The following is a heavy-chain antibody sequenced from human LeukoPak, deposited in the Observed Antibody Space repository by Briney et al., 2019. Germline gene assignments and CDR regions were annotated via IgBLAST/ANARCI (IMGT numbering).Heavy chain of an antibody. CDR2: ISAYNGNT. Sequence: ASVKVSCKASGYTFTSYGISWVRHAPEQGLELMGWISAYNGNTNYAQKLQGRVTMTTDTSTSTAYMELRSLRSDDTAVYYCARGDPIAAAGDYWGQGTLVTVSS. D-gene: IGHD6-13*01. CDR3: ARGDPIAAAGDY. J-gene: IGHJ4*02. V-gene: IGHV1-18*01. CDR1: GYTFTSYG.